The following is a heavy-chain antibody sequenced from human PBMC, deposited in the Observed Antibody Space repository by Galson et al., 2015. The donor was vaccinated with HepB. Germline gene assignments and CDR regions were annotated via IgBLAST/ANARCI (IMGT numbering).Heavy chain of an antibody. D-gene: IGHD1-26*01. CDR2: ISAYNGNT. J-gene: IGHJ6*03. CDR1: GYTFTSYG. V-gene: IGHV1-18*01. Sequence: SVKVSCKASGYTFTSYGISWVRQAPGQGLEWMGWISAYNGNTNYAQKVQGRVTMTTDTSTSTAYMELRSLRSDDTAVYYCARGKKPNVRQGGWVHYYYYYMDVWGKGTTVTVSS. CDR3: ARGKKPNVRQGGWVHYYYYYMDV.